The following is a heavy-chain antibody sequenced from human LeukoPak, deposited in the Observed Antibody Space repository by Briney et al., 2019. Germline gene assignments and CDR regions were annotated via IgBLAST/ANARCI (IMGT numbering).Heavy chain of an antibody. J-gene: IGHJ4*02. CDR2: INHSGST. CDR3: ARGLPLYDFWSGYHPYYFDY. D-gene: IGHD3-3*01. V-gene: IGHV4-34*01. Sequence: SETLSLTCTVSGGSISRADYYWSWIRQPPGKGLEWIGEINHSGSTNYNPSLKSRVTISVDTSKNQFSLKLSSVTAADTAVYYCARGLPLYDFWSGYHPYYFDYWGQGTLVTVSS. CDR1: GGSISRADYY.